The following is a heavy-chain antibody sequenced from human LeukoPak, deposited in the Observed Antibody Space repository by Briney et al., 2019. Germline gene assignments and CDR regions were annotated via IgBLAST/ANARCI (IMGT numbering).Heavy chain of an antibody. J-gene: IGHJ4*02. D-gene: IGHD6-13*01. CDR2: INHSGST. CDR3: ARNPGYSGSWYSDY. V-gene: IGHV4-34*01. Sequence: PSETLSLTCAVYGGSFSGYCWSWIRQPPGKGLEWIGEINHSGSTNYNPSLKSRVTISVDTSKNQFSLKLSSVTAADTAVYYCARNPGYSGSWYSDYWGQGTLVTVSS. CDR1: GGSFSGYC.